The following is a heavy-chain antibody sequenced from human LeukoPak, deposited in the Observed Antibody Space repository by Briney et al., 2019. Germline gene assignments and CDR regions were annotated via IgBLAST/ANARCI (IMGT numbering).Heavy chain of an antibody. CDR2: TYYKSKWYN. CDR1: GDSVARHSAA. V-gene: IGHV6-1*01. CDR3: ARDLDSDPPHYYYYMDV. D-gene: IGHD2-21*02. Sequence: SQTLSLTCAISGDSVARHSAAWNWIRQSPSRGLEWLGRTYYKSKWYNDYAASVKSRIAIKADVLKNHFSLQLTSVTPDDSGVYYCARDLDSDPPHYYYYMDVWGQGTTVTVSS. J-gene: IGHJ6*03.